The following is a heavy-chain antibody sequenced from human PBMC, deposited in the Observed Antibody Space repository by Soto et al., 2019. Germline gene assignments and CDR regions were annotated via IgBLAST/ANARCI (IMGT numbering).Heavy chain of an antibody. D-gene: IGHD6-6*01. V-gene: IGHV3-9*01. J-gene: IGHJ6*03. CDR3: AKIGGCSSSSVTGCYYYYYMDV. CDR2: IIWNSGSI. CDR1: GFTFDDYA. Sequence: GGSLRLSCAASGFTFDDYAMHWVRQAPGKGLEWVSGIIWNSGSIGYADSVKGRFTISRDNAKNSLYLQMNSLRAEDTALYYCAKIGGCSSSSVTGCYYYYYMDVWGKGTTVTVSS.